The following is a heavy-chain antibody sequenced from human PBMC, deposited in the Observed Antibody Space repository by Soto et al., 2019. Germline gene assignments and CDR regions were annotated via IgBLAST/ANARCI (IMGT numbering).Heavy chain of an antibody. J-gene: IGHJ6*02. D-gene: IGHD2-2*01. V-gene: IGHV3-23*01. CDR3: AKDLGCSSTSCYYGMDV. CDR2: ISGSGGST. CDR1: GFTFSSYA. Sequence: GGSLRLSCAASGFTFSSYAISWVRQAPGKGLEWVSAISGSGGSTYYADSVKGRFTISRDNSKNTLYLQMNSLRAEDTAVYYCAKDLGCSSTSCYYGMDVWGQGTTVTVSS.